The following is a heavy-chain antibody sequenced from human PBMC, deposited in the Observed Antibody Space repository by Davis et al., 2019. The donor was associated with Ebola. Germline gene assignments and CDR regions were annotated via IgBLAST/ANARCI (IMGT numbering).Heavy chain of an antibody. CDR3: AGLRSITRLTSFYY. CDR1: GYSFTSYW. CDR2: IYPGDSET. J-gene: IGHJ4*02. V-gene: IGHV5-51*01. D-gene: IGHD3-10*01. Sequence: GESLKISCKGSGYSFTSYWIAWVRQMPGKGLECMGIIYPGDSETRYSPSFQGQVTILADKSITTAYLQWSSLKASDTAMYYCAGLRSITRLTSFYYWGQGTLVTVSS.